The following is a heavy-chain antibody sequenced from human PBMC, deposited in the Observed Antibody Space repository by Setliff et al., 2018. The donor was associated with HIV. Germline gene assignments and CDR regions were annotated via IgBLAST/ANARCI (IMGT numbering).Heavy chain of an antibody. V-gene: IGHV4-34*01. CDR2: TNPSGST. CDR3: ARVSRLGDSYGYYYYYMDV. D-gene: IGHD3-10*01. CDR1: VGSFSGHY. Sequence: PSETLSLTCAVYVGSFSGHYWIWIRQPPGKGLEWIGETNPSGSTKYNPSLKSRVTISVDTSKKQFSLKLSSVTAADTSVYYCARVSRLGDSYGYYYYYMDVWGKGTTVTVSS. J-gene: IGHJ6*03.